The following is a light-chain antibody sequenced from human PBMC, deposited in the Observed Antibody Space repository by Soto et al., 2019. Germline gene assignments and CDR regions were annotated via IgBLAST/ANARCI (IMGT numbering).Light chain of an antibody. CDR1: QSVRGNY. V-gene: IGKV3D-20*02. CDR2: QTS. J-gene: IGKJ1*01. CDR3: HQRQSWPRT. Sequence: FVLTQSPGTLSLSPVERATLSFRASQSVRGNYVAWYQQKPGQAPRLLIYQTSIRAAGIPARFSASGSGTDFTLTISDVQPEDFALYYCHQRQSWPRTFGQGTKVDIK.